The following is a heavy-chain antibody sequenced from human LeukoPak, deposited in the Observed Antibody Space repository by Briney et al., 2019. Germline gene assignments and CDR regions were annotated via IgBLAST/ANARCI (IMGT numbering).Heavy chain of an antibody. CDR3: AKSGPTPSRYYYYYYYMDV. D-gene: IGHD2-15*01. V-gene: IGHV3-9*01. Sequence: PGGSLRLSCAASGFTFDDYAMHWVRQAPGKGPEWVSGISWNSGSIGYADSVKGRFTISRDNAKNSLYLQMNSLRAEDTALYYCAKSGPTPSRYYYYYYYMDVWGKGTTVTVSS. CDR1: GFTFDDYA. J-gene: IGHJ6*03. CDR2: ISWNSGSI.